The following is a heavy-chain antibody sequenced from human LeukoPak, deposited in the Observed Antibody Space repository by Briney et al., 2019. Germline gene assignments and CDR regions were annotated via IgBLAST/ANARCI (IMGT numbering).Heavy chain of an antibody. CDR2: ISGSGGST. J-gene: IGHJ4*02. D-gene: IGHD3-9*01. V-gene: IGHV3-23*01. CDR1: GFTFSSYA. Sequence: GGSLRLSCAASGFTFSSYAMSWVRQAPGKGLEWVSAISGSGGSTYYADSVKGRFTISRDNSKNTLSLQMNGLRVEDTAIYYCAKVHDIMTGYFDYWGQGTLVTVSS. CDR3: AKVHDIMTGYFDY.